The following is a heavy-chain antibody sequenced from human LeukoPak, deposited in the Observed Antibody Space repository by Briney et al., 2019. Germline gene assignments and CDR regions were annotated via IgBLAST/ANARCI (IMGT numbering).Heavy chain of an antibody. J-gene: IGHJ4*02. Sequence: SVKVSCKASGGTFSSYAISWVRQAPGQGLGWMGRIIPILGIANYAQKFQGRVTITADKSTSTAYMELSSLRSEDTAVYYCARDLSWYSSGFDYWGQGTLVTVSS. CDR3: ARDLSWYSSGFDY. D-gene: IGHD6-19*01. V-gene: IGHV1-69*04. CDR2: IIPILGIA. CDR1: GGTFSSYA.